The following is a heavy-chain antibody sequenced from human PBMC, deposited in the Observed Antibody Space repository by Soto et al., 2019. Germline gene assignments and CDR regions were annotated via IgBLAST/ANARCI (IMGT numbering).Heavy chain of an antibody. CDR2: ISCSGGST. CDR1: GFTFSSYA. V-gene: IGHV3-23*01. Sequence: GGSLRLSCAASGFTFSSYAMSWVRQAPGKGLEWVSAISCSGGSTYYADSVKGRFTVSRDNSKNTLYLQMNSLRAEDTAVYYCAKTNYDFWSGYFGYWGQGTLVTVSS. CDR3: AKTNYDFWSGYFGY. J-gene: IGHJ4*02. D-gene: IGHD3-3*01.